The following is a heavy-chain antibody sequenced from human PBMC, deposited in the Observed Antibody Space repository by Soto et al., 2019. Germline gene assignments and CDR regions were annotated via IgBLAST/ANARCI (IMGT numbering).Heavy chain of an antibody. D-gene: IGHD1-1*01. CDR3: ARGRYGDY. CDR1: GYTFTSYG. CDR2: ISAHNGNT. V-gene: IGHV1-18*01. Sequence: QVHLVQSGAEVKKPGASVKVSCKASGYTFTSYGITWVRQAPGQGLEWMGWISAHNGNTDYAQKLQGRVIVTRDTSPSTAYMELRSLIPDDPAVYYCARGRYGDYWGREPWSPSPQ. J-gene: IGHJ4*02.